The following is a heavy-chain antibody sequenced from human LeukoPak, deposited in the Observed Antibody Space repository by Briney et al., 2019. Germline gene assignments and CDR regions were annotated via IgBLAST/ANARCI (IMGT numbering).Heavy chain of an antibody. V-gene: IGHV3-30*03. D-gene: IGHD3-10*01. CDR3: AREGPMFRGVTTIDY. Sequence: PGGSLRLSCAASGFTFRNYGMHWVRQAPGKGLEWVAVTSYDGSNKYYADSVKGRFTISRDNSKNSLYLQMNSLRAEDTAVYYCAREGPMFRGVTTIDYWGQGTLVSVSS. J-gene: IGHJ4*02. CDR1: GFTFRNYG. CDR2: TSYDGSNK.